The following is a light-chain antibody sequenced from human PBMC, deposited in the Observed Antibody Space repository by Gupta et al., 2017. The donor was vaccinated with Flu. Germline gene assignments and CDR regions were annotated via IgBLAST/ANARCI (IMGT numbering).Light chain of an antibody. Sequence: ATLSLSPGERATLSCRASQSIGSSYLAWYQQKPGQVPRLLIYGASSRAPGTPDRFSGGGSGTDFTLTIYRVEPEDFGLYFCQQYRNTPHTFGEGTKVEIK. J-gene: IGKJ2*01. V-gene: IGKV3-20*01. CDR1: QSIGSSY. CDR2: GAS. CDR3: QQYRNTPHT.